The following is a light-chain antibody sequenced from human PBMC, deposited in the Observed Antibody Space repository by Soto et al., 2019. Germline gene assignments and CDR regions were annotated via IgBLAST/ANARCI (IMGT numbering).Light chain of an antibody. CDR1: QSISNNY. Sequence: EIVLTQSPGTLSLSPGERATLSCRASQSISNNYLAWYQQTPGQAPRLLIYDASNRAAGIPDRFGGSGSGTDFTLTISRLEPEDFGVYHCQQYGGSPRTFGQGTKVEIK. CDR3: QQYGGSPRT. V-gene: IGKV3-20*01. CDR2: DAS. J-gene: IGKJ1*01.